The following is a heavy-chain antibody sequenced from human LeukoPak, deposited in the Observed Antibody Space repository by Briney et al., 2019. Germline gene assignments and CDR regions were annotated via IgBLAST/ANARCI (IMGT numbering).Heavy chain of an antibody. V-gene: IGHV1-18*01. CDR2: ISAYNGNT. D-gene: IGHD3-22*01. Sequence: ASVKVSCTASGYTFTSYGISWVRQAPGQGLEWMGWISAYNGNTNYAQKLQGRVTMTTDTSTSTAYMELRSLRPDDTAVYYCARDRSRYYYDRSGSDYWGQGTLVTVSS. J-gene: IGHJ4*02. CDR1: GYTFTSYG. CDR3: ARDRSRYYYDRSGSDY.